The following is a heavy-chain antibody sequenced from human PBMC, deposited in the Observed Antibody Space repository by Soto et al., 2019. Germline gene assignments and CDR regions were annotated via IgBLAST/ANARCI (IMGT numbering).Heavy chain of an antibody. CDR2: IIPIFGTA. J-gene: IGHJ3*02. V-gene: IGHV1-69*01. CDR1: GGTFSSYA. D-gene: IGHD2-2*02. CDR3: ARVRDCSSTSCYRNAFDI. Sequence: QVQLVQSGAEGKKPGSSVKVSCKASGGTFSSYAISWVRQAPGQGLEWLGGIIPIFGTANYAQKFQGRVTITADESTSTAYMELSSLRSEDTAVYYCARVRDCSSTSCYRNAFDIWGQGTMVTVSS.